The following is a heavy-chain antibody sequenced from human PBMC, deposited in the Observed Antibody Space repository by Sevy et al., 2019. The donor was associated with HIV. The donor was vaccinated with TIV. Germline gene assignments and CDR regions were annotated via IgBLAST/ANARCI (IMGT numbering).Heavy chain of an antibody. D-gene: IGHD4-17*01. J-gene: IGHJ4*02. V-gene: IGHV3-33*01. CDR3: ARDLPPSATTVAHFDC. CDR2: IRYDGSNK. Sequence: GGSLRLSCAASGFTLSTYGIHWVRQAPGKGLEWVAVIRYDGSNKYYADSVKGRFTISRDNSKNTRYLQMNSLRAEDTAVYYCARDLPPSATTVAHFDCWGQGTLVTVSS. CDR1: GFTLSTYG.